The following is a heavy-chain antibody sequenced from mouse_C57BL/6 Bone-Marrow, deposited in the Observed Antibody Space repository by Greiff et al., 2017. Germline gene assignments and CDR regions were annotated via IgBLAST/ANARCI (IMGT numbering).Heavy chain of an antibody. V-gene: IGHV1-64*01. CDR2: IHPNSGST. J-gene: IGHJ4*01. Sequence: QVQLQQPGAELVKPGASVKLSCKASGYTFTSYWMHWVKQRPGQGLEWIGMIHPNSGSTNYNEKFKSKATLTVDKSSSTAYMELRSLTSEDSAVYYCARAFDGYYDYAMDYWGQGTSVTVSS. CDR3: ARAFDGYYDYAMDY. D-gene: IGHD2-3*01. CDR1: GYTFTSYW.